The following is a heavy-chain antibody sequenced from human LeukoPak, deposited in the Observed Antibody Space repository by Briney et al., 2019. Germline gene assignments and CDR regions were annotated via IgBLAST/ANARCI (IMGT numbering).Heavy chain of an antibody. Sequence: GGSLRLSCAVSGFTFSSYSMNWVRQAPGKGLEWASSISSSSSYIYYADSVKGRFTISRDNAKNSLYLQMNSLRAEDTAVYYCASSIVGATALDYWGQGTLVTVSS. D-gene: IGHD1-26*01. CDR3: ASSIVGATALDY. CDR2: ISSSSSYI. V-gene: IGHV3-21*04. CDR1: GFTFSSYS. J-gene: IGHJ4*02.